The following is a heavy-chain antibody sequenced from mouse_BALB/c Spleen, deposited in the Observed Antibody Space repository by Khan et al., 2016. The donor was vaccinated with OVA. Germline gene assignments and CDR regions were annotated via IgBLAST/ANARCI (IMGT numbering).Heavy chain of an antibody. V-gene: IGHV5-6-4*01. J-gene: IGHJ2*01. D-gene: IGHD1-1*01. Sequence: EVELVESGGGLVKPGGSLRLSCEASGFTFSSYSMSWVRQTPEKRLEWVATITSGGSYTYYPASVQGRFTISRDNAKTTLYLQMCSLKYEDTAMYYCTRDRNYYGSAFYFDYWGQGTTLTVSS. CDR1: GFTFSSYS. CDR2: ITSGGSYT. CDR3: TRDRNYYGSAFYFDY.